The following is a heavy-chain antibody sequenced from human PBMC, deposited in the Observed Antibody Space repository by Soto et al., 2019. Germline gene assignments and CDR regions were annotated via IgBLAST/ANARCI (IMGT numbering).Heavy chain of an antibody. CDR2: INHSGST. V-gene: IGHV4-34*01. Sequence: SETLSLTCTVSGGSISYEYYHWTWIRQPPGKGLEWIGEINHSGSTNYNPSLKSRVTISVDTSKNQFSLKLSSVTAADTAVYYCARTPSGGSFYWGQGTLVTVSS. J-gene: IGHJ4*02. CDR3: ARTPSGGSFY. D-gene: IGHD2-15*01. CDR1: GGSISYEYYH.